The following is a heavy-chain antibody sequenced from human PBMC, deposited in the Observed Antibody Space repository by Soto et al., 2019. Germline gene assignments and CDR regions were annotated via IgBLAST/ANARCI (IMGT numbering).Heavy chain of an antibody. V-gene: IGHV3-23*01. CDR1: GFTFSSYA. D-gene: IGHD6-19*01. CDR2: ISGSGGST. J-gene: IGHJ6*02. Sequence: GGSLRLSCAASGFTFSSYAMSWVRQAPGKGLEWVSAISGSGGSTYYADSVKGRFTISRDNSKNTLYLQMNSLRAEDTAVYYCAKGRGWLVYYYYGMDVWGQGTTVTVSS. CDR3: AKGRGWLVYYYYGMDV.